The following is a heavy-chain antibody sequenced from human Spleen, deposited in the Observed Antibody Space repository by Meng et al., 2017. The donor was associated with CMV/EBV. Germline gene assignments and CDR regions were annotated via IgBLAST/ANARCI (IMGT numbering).Heavy chain of an antibody. CDR1: GGSVSRSQYH. J-gene: IGHJ3*02. V-gene: IGHV4-39*07. CDR3: ARDGAQSYWNNGFDI. CDR2: IYDAGST. Sequence: GGSVSRSQYHWCWSRQPPGKGLDLRGIIYDAGSTYYSPSLESRVTVSVDTSKDQFSLKLSSVTASDTALYYCARDGAQSYWNNGFDIWGQGAMVTVSS. D-gene: IGHD2-8*01.